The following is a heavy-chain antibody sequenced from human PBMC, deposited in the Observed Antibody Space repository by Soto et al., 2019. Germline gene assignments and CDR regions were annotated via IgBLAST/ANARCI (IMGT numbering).Heavy chain of an antibody. CDR3: AREVGEDCSGGSCNWFDP. V-gene: IGHV3-21*01. CDR1: GFTFSSYS. J-gene: IGHJ5*02. D-gene: IGHD2-15*01. Sequence: PGGSLRLSCAASGFTFSSYSMNWVRQAPGKGLEWVSSISSSSSYIYYADSVKGRFTISRDNAKNSLYLQMNSLRAEDTAVYYCAREVGEDCSGGSCNWFDPWGQGTLVT. CDR2: ISSSSSYI.